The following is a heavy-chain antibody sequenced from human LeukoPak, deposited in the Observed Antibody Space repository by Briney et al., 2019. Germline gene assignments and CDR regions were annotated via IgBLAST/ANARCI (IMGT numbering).Heavy chain of an antibody. Sequence: GGSLRLSCAASGFTFSSYGMHWVRQPPGKGLEWVAVISYVGSNKYYADSVKGRFTISRDNSKNTLYLQMNSLRAEDTAVYYCAKGGVYYDSSGYRTPDAFDIWGQGTMVTVSS. V-gene: IGHV3-30*18. CDR3: AKGGVYYDSSGYRTPDAFDI. CDR1: GFTFSSYG. CDR2: ISYVGSNK. D-gene: IGHD3-22*01. J-gene: IGHJ3*02.